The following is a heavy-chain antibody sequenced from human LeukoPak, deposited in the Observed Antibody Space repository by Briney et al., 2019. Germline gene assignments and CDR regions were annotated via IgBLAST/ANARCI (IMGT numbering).Heavy chain of an antibody. D-gene: IGHD6-19*01. Sequence: ASVKVSCKASGYTFTGYYIHWVRQAPGPGLEYMGGIDLNSGGTNYAQKFQGRVTMTRDTSISTAYMQLSRLRSDDTAVYYCARDLYQWLPSTRPRDYYYYMDVWGEGTTVTVSS. V-gene: IGHV1-2*02. CDR1: GYTFTGYY. CDR3: ARDLYQWLPSTRPRDYYYYMDV. J-gene: IGHJ6*03. CDR2: IDLNSGGT.